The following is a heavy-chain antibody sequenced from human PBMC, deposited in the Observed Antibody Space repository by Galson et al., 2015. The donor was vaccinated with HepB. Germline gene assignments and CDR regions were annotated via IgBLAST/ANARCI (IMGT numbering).Heavy chain of an antibody. CDR3: ARDNPDYDMLTGYLNWFDP. Sequence: SVKVSCKASGYTSTSYGISWVRQAPGQGLEWMGWISTYNGNTKYAQKIQGRVTMTTDTSTSTAYMELRSLRYDDTAVYYCARDNPDYDMLTGYLNWFDPWGQGTLVTVSS. J-gene: IGHJ5*02. CDR1: GYTSTSYG. V-gene: IGHV1-18*04. D-gene: IGHD3-9*01. CDR2: ISTYNGNT.